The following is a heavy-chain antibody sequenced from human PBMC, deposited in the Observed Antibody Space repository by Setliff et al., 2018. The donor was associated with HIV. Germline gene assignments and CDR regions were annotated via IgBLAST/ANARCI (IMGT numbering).Heavy chain of an antibody. J-gene: IGHJ4*02. Sequence: ASVKVSCKASGYTFTSCFMHWVRQAPGQGLEYMGIINPSDGTTDYTQKFQDRVTMTSDTSTSTVYMELSSLRSEDTAVYYCARLTGYPPATYWGQGTLVTVSS. V-gene: IGHV1-46*01. CDR3: ARLTGYPPATY. CDR1: GYTFTSCF. D-gene: IGHD3-9*01. CDR2: INPSDGTT.